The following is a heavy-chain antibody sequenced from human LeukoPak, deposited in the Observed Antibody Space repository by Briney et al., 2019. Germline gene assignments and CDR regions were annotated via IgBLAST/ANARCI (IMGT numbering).Heavy chain of an antibody. Sequence: ASETLSLTCAVYGGSFSGYYWSWIRQPPGKGLEWIGEINHSGSTNYNPSLKSRVTISVDTSKNQFSLKLSSVTAADTAVYYCARGSIQSKYYFDYWGQGTLVTVSS. CDR2: INHSGST. V-gene: IGHV4-34*01. D-gene: IGHD5-18*01. CDR1: GGSFSGYY. CDR3: ARGSIQSKYYFDY. J-gene: IGHJ4*02.